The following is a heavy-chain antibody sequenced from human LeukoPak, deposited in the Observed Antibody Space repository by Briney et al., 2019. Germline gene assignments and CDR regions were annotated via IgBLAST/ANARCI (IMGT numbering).Heavy chain of an antibody. J-gene: IGHJ6*02. CDR2: ISYDGSNK. CDR3: ARDFYWPIVATTLGGMDV. CDR1: GFTFSSYA. Sequence: GGSLRLSCAASGFTFSSYAMHWVRQAPGKGLEWVAVISYDGSNKYYADSVKGRFTISRDNSKNTLYLQMNSLRAEDTAVYYCARDFYWPIVATTLGGMDVWGQGTTVTASS. D-gene: IGHD5-12*01. V-gene: IGHV3-30-3*01.